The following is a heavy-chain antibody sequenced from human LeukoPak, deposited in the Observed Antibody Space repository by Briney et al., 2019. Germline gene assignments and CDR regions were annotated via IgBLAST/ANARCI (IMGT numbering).Heavy chain of an antibody. Sequence: QPGGSLRLSCAASGFIFSNYWMHWVRQAPGKGLVWVSRINTDGSGTAYADSVKGRFTVSRDNAKNTLYLQMNNLRVDDMAVYYCTTNWFDPWGQGTLVTVSS. J-gene: IGHJ5*02. CDR2: INTDGSGT. CDR1: GFIFSNYW. V-gene: IGHV3-74*01. CDR3: TTNWFDP.